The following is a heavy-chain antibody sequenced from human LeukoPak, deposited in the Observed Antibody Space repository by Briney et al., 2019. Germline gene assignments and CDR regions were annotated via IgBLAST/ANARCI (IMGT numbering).Heavy chain of an antibody. D-gene: IGHD2-8*01. CDR2: IYTSGST. Sequence: SETLSFTCTVSGGSISSYYWSWLRQPAGKGLEWIGRIYTSGSTNYNPSLKSRVTMTVDTSKNQFSLKLSSVTAADTAVYYCAREIAYIVPPTCAFDIWGQGTMVTVSS. CDR3: AREIAYIVPPTCAFDI. V-gene: IGHV4-4*07. J-gene: IGHJ3*02. CDR1: GGSISSYY.